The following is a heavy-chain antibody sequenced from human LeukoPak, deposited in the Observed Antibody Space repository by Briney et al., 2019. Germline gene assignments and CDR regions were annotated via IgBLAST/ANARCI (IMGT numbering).Heavy chain of an antibody. J-gene: IGHJ5*02. CDR3: AREPCRYCSSSRWFDP. CDR1: GGSISSGGYY. V-gene: IGHV4-31*03. CDR2: IYYSGST. D-gene: IGHD2-2*01. Sequence: SETLSLTCTVSGGSISSGGYYWSWIRQHPGKGLEWIGYIYYSGSTYYNPSLKSRVTISVDTSKNQFSLKLSSVTAADTAVYYCAREPCRYCSSSRWFDPWGQGTLVTVSS.